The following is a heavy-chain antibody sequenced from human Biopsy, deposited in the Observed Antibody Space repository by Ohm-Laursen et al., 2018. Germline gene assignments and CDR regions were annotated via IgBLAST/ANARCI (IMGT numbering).Heavy chain of an antibody. CDR2: VYHSGDT. D-gene: IGHD2/OR15-2a*01. CDR1: GYFIISGYY. Sequence: SETLSLTCAVSGYFIISGYYWGWIRQSPGKGLEWIGSVYHSGDTYSNPSLNSRVTISADRFKNQVSLKLSSVTAADTAVYYCARAIYCTTSTCYQRGMDVWGQGTTVTVAS. V-gene: IGHV4-38-2*01. CDR3: ARAIYCTTSTCYQRGMDV. J-gene: IGHJ6*02.